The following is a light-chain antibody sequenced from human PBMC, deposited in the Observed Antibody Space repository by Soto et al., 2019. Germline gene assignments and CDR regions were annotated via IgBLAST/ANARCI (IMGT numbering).Light chain of an antibody. J-gene: IGLJ1*01. CDR3: CSYAGSTLYV. CDR1: SSDVGSYNL. Sequence: QSALTQPASVSGSPGQWITISCTGTSSDVGSYNLVSWYQQHPGKAPKLMIYEDNKRPSGVSNRFSGSKSGNTASLTISGLQAEDEADYYCCSYAGSTLYVFGTGTKVTVL. V-gene: IGLV2-23*01. CDR2: EDN.